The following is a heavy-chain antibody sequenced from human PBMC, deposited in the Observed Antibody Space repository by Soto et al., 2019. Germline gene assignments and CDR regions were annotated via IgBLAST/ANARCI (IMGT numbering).Heavy chain of an antibody. J-gene: IGHJ4*02. CDR1: GGSISGSNW. D-gene: IGHD7-27*01. Sequence: PSETLSLTCAVSGGSISGSNWLSWVRQPPGKGLEWIGEIYQSGTTNYNPSLKSRVAISVDKSKNQFSLNLISVTAADTAVYYCARQLGQYYFDYWGQGALVTVSS. CDR2: IYQSGTT. V-gene: IGHV4-4*02. CDR3: ARQLGQYYFDY.